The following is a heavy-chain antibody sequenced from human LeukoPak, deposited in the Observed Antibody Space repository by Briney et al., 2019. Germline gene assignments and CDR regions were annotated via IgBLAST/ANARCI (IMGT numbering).Heavy chain of an antibody. D-gene: IGHD2-21*01. V-gene: IGHV3-30-3*01. CDR1: GFTFSSYA. J-gene: IGHJ6*02. CDR3: ARERGGDYYYYGMDV. Sequence: GGSLRLSCAASGFTFSSYAMHWVRQAPGKGLEWVAVISNDGSNKYYADSVKGRFTISRDNSKNTLYLQMNSLRAEDTAVYYCARERGGDYYYYGMDVWGQGTTVTVSS. CDR2: ISNDGSNK.